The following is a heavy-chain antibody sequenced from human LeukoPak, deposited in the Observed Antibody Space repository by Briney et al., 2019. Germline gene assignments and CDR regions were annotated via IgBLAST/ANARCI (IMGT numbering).Heavy chain of an antibody. Sequence: GGSLRLSCAASGFTFSSYRMNWVRQTPGKGLEWVSSISSSTSYIYYADSVKGRFTISRDNAKNSLYLQMNSLRAEDTAVYYCARGSIRYSSGWYLGYWGQGTLVTVSS. J-gene: IGHJ4*02. V-gene: IGHV3-21*01. CDR1: GFTFSSYR. CDR2: ISSSTSYI. D-gene: IGHD6-19*01. CDR3: ARGSIRYSSGWYLGY.